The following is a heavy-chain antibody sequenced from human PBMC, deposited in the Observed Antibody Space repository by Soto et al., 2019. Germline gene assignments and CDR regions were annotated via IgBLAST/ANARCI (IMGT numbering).Heavy chain of an antibody. CDR1: GFTFSGHF. CDR3: ASPQFGTFDY. V-gene: IGHV3-72*01. Sequence: EVQLVESGGGLVQPGGSLRLFCATSGFTFSGHFMDWVRQAPGKGLEWVARSTNKASGYTTHYAASVIGRFSISRDDSKNSLYLQMDGLKTEDTAVYYCASPQFGTFDYWGQGTLVTVSS. J-gene: IGHJ4*02. D-gene: IGHD1-1*01. CDR2: STNKASGYTT.